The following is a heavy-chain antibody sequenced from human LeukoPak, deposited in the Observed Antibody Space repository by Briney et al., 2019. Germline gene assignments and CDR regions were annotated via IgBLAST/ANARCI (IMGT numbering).Heavy chain of an antibody. J-gene: IGHJ4*02. V-gene: IGHV4-39*01. CDR3: ARHRNRSSWLYFDY. CDR1: GGSISSSSYY. D-gene: IGHD6-13*01. CDR2: IYYSGST. Sequence: SETLSLTCTVCGGSISSSSYYWGWIRQPPGKGLEWIGSIYYSGSTYYNPSLKSRVTISVDTSKNQFSLKLSSVTAADTAVYYCARHRNRSSWLYFDYWGQGTLVTVSS.